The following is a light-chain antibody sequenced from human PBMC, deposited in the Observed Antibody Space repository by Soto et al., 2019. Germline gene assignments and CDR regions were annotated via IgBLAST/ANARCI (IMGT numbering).Light chain of an antibody. CDR3: QSYDSSLSGVV. CDR2: GDT. Sequence: SVLTQPPSVSGAPGQTVSISCSGSGSNIGGHYDVHWYQVLPATAPKLLIYGDTHRPSGVPGRFSGSKSGSSASLAIIGLRTEDEGDYYCQSYDSSLSGVVFGGGTKVTVL. CDR1: GSNIGGHYD. V-gene: IGLV1-40*01. J-gene: IGLJ2*01.